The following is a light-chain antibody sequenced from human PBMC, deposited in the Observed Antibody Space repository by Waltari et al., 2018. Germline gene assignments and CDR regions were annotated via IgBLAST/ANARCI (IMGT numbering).Light chain of an antibody. CDR1: SVLYSSNNKNY. CDR2: WAS. CDR3: QQYYSTPLT. J-gene: IGKJ2*01. V-gene: IGKV4-1*01. Sequence: SVLYSSNNKNYLAWYQQKPGQPPNLLLYWASTRESGVPDRFSGSGSGTDFTLTISSLQAEYVAVYYCQQYYSTPLTFGQGTELEIK.